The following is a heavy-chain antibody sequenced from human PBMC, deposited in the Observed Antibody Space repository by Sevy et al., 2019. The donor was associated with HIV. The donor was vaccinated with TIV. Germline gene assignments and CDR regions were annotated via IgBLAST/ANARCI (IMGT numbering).Heavy chain of an antibody. CDR2: IYYSGST. V-gene: IGHV4-31*03. CDR1: GGSISSGGYY. D-gene: IGHD6-19*01. CDR3: ARDRGAVTED. Sequence: SETLSLTCTVSGGSISSGGYYWSWIRQHPGKGLEWIGYIYYSGSTYYNPSLKSRVTISVDTSKNQFSLRLGSVTAADTAVYYCARDRGAVTEDWGQGTTVTVSS. J-gene: IGHJ6*02.